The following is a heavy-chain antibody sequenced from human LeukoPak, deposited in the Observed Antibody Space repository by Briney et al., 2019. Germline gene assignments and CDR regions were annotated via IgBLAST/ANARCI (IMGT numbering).Heavy chain of an antibody. J-gene: IGHJ3*01. Sequence: GESLRLSCSTSQFNFNTYGLSWVRQAPGKGLEWVSSISGSGTQYADSVQGRFTISRDNSKNTLYLQMNSLRVEDTAVYYCAKDPNGXYXXTFDVW. CDR3: AKDPNGXYXXTFDV. CDR2: ISGSGT. V-gene: IGHV3-23*01. CDR1: QFNFNTYG. D-gene: IGHD4-17*01.